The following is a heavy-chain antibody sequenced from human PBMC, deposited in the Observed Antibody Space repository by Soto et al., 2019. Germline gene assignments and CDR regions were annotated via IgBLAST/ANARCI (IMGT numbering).Heavy chain of an antibody. CDR3: TRGQDARXXXXNTXYF. CDR1: GGIFRYSA. V-gene: IGHV1-69*01. Sequence: QVQLVQGGGEMKKPGSAVKVSCKASGGIFRYSAFFWVRQAPGQGLEWMGGIIPLLGTTHSAPKFQGRVTFTADDSTNTAHMELSSMKSEDTALYYCTRGQDARXXXXNTXYF. CDR2: IIPLLGTT. J-gene: IGHJ4*01. D-gene: IGHD5-18*01.